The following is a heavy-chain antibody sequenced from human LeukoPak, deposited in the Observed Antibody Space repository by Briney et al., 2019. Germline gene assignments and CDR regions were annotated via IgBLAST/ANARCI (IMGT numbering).Heavy chain of an antibody. CDR3: ARGPYSSSWYDWFDP. CDR2: ISSSSSYI. CDR1: GFTFSSYS. Sequence: GGSLRLSCAASGFTFSSYSMNWVRQAPGKGLEWVSSISSSSSYIYYTDSVKGRFTISRDNAKNSLYLQMNSLRAEDTAVYYCARGPYSSSWYDWFDPWGQGTLVTVSS. J-gene: IGHJ5*02. V-gene: IGHV3-21*01. D-gene: IGHD6-13*01.